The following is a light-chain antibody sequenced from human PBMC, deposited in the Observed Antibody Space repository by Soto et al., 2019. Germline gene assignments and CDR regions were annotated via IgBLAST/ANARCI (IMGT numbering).Light chain of an antibody. Sequence: EIVLTQSPATLSLSPGERATLSCRASQSVSSSLAWYQQKPGQAPRLLIYDASNRATGIPARFSGSGSGTDFTLTISSLEPADFAVYYWQQRSNWPLLTFGGGTKVEVK. V-gene: IGKV3-11*01. CDR1: QSVSSS. CDR2: DAS. CDR3: QQRSNWPLLT. J-gene: IGKJ4*01.